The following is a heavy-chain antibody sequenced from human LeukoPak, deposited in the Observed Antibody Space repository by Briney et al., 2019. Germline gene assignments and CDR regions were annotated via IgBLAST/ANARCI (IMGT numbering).Heavy chain of an antibody. D-gene: IGHD2-2*02. CDR3: ARLLGYCSSTSCYMYFDY. J-gene: IGHJ4*02. V-gene: IGHV4-30-4*08. Sequence: SETLSLTCSVSGGSVSSRNYSWTWIRQPPGKGLEWIVYIYYSGSTYYNPSLKSRVTISVDTSKNQFSLKLSSVTAADTAVYYCARLLGYCSSTSCYMYFDYWGQGTLVTVSS. CDR1: GGSVSSRNYS. CDR2: IYYSGST.